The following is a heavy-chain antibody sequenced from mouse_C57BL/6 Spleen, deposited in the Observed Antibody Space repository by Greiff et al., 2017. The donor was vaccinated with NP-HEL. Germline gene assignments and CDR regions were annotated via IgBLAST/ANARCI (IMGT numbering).Heavy chain of an antibody. CDR1: GYAFSSSW. J-gene: IGHJ2*01. Sequence: QVQLQQSGPELVKPGASVKISCKASGYAFSSSWMNWVKQRPGKGLEWIGRIYPGDGDTNYNGKFKGKATLTADKSSSTAYMQLSSLTSEDSAVYFCARFGDDYDGWGGQGTTLTVSS. D-gene: IGHD2-4*01. CDR3: ARFGDDYDGW. V-gene: IGHV1-82*01. CDR2: IYPGDGDT.